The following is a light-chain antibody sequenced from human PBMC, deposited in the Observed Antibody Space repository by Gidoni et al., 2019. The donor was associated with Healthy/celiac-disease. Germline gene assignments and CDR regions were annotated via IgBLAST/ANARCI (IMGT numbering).Light chain of an antibody. Sequence: QSVLTQPPSASGPPGQRVTISCSGSSSNIGTNTVHWYQQLPGTAPKLLIYSNNQRPSGVPDRFSGSKSGTSASLAISGLQSEDEADYYCAAWDDSLHGPVFGGGTKLTVX. CDR1: SSNIGTNT. V-gene: IGLV1-44*01. CDR3: AAWDDSLHGPV. J-gene: IGLJ2*01. CDR2: SNN.